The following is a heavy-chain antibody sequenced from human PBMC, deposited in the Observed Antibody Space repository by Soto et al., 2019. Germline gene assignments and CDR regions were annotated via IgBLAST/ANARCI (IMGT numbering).Heavy chain of an antibody. CDR2: IDYSGNT. V-gene: IGHV4-31*03. J-gene: IGHJ4*02. Sequence: QVQLLESGPGMVKPSQTLSLTCTVSGGSVSSGGYYWSWIRQHPGKGLEWIGYIDYSGNTNYNPSLKSRVTISLDTSKNQFSLKLTSVTAADTAVYYCARTGHYHILTGLDYWGQGTLLTVSS. CDR1: GGSVSSGGYY. CDR3: ARTGHYHILTGLDY. D-gene: IGHD3-9*01.